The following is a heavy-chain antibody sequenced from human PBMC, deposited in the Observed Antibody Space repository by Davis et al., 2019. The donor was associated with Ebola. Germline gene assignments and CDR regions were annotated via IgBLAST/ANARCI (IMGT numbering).Heavy chain of an antibody. CDR3: TRGTVGADY. Sequence: GGSMRLSCAASGFTFSSYAMSWVRQAPGKGLEWVGFIRSKAYGGTTEYAASVKGRFTISRDDSKSIAYLQMNSLKTEDTAVYYCTRGTVGADYWGQGTLVTVSS. CDR2: IRSKAYGGTT. D-gene: IGHD4-17*01. J-gene: IGHJ4*02. CDR1: GFTFSSYA. V-gene: IGHV3-49*04.